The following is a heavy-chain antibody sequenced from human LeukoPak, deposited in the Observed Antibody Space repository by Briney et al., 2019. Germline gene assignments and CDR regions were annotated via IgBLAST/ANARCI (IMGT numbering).Heavy chain of an antibody. D-gene: IGHD6-13*01. CDR3: ARGMTAAGPDY. V-gene: IGHV3-66*01. J-gene: IGHJ4*02. CDR2: SGGST. Sequence: SGGSTYYADSVKGRFTISRDNSKNTLYLQMNSLRAEDTAVYYCARGMTAAGPDYWGQGTLVTVSS.